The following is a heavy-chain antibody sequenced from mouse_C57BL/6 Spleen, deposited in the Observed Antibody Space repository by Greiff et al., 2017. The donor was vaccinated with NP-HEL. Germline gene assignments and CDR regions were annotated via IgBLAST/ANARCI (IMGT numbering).Heavy chain of an antibody. CDR1: GFTFSDYG. D-gene: IGHD2-4*01. CDR2: ISSGSSTI. J-gene: IGHJ3*01. V-gene: IGHV5-17*01. Sequence: EVKLVESGGGLVKPGGSLKLSCAASGFTFSDYGMHWVRQAPEKGLEWVAYISSGSSTIYYADTVKGRFTISRDNAKNTLFLQMTSLRSEDTAMYYCARALAIYYDYQFAYWGQGTLVTVSA. CDR3: ARALAIYYDYQFAY.